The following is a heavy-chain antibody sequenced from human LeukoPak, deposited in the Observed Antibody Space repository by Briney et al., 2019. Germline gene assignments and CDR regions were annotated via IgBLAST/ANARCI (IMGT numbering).Heavy chain of an antibody. Sequence: GGSLRLSCVVSGLTFSSYNMNWVRQAPGKGLEWVSSISSNSAYIYYRDSVKGRFTISRDNAKNSLYLQMGSLRAEDTAVYYCARGLSPGGYYYYMNFWGKGTTVTVSS. V-gene: IGHV3-21*01. CDR2: ISSNSAYI. CDR3: ARGLSPGGYYYYMNF. CDR1: GLTFSSYN. D-gene: IGHD2-2*01. J-gene: IGHJ6*03.